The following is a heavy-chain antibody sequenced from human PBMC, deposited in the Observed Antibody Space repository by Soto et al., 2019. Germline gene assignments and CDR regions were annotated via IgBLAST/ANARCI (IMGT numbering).Heavy chain of an antibody. CDR2: IYHSGST. Sequence: TLSLNCAITGASISSSNWMSWVRQHTGKGLEWIGEIYHSGSTNYNPSLKSRVTISVDKSKNQFSLKLSSVTAADTAVYYCVRGSAGYYDILTGYYDRYCDYWGQGTPVTVS. CDR1: GASISSSNW. CDR3: VRGSAGYYDILTGYYDRYCDY. V-gene: IGHV4-4*02. J-gene: IGHJ4*02. D-gene: IGHD3-9*01.